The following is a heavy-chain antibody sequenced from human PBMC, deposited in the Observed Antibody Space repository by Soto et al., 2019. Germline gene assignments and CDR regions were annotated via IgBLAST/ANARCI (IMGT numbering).Heavy chain of an antibody. CDR2: IKSKTDGGTT. V-gene: IGHV3-15*01. Sequence: GGSMRLSCAASGFTFSNAWMSWVRQAPGRGLGWVGRIKSKTDGGTTDYAAPVKGRFTISRDDSKNTLYLPMNSLKTEDTAVYYCTTGSIVVDASFDYWGQGTLVTVSS. J-gene: IGHJ4*02. CDR3: TTGSIVVDASFDY. CDR1: GFTFSNAW. D-gene: IGHD3-22*01.